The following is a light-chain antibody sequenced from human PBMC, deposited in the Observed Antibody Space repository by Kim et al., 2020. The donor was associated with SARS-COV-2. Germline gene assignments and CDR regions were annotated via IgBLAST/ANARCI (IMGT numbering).Light chain of an antibody. CDR1: SGRIASNY. CDR3: QSYDSRANWV. CDR2: EDN. J-gene: IGLJ3*02. V-gene: IGLV6-57*01. Sequence: NFMLTQPHSVSESPGKTVTISCTRSSGRIASNYVQWYQQRPGSSPTTVIYEDNQRPSGVPDRFSGSIDRSSNSASLTISGLKTEDEADYYCQSYDSRANWVFGGGTQLTVL.